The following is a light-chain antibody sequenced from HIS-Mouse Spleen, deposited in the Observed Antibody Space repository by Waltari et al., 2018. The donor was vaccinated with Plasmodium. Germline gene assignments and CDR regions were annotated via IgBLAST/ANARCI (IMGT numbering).Light chain of an antibody. J-gene: IGLJ2*01. CDR1: KSGDKY. Sequence: SYELTQPPSVSVSPGQTASIPCPGDKSGDKYACWYQQKPGQSPVLVIYQDSKRPSGIPERFSGSNSGNTATLTISGTQAMDEADYYCQAWDSSTAWVFGGGTKLTVL. V-gene: IGLV3-1*01. CDR2: QDS. CDR3: QAWDSSTAWV.